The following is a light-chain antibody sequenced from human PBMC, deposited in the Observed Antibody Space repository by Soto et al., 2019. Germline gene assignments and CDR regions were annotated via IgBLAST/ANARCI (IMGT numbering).Light chain of an antibody. CDR1: QSVSSN. Sequence: EIVLTQSPATLSLSPGERAALSCGASQSVSSNLAWYQQKPGQAPRLLIYGASTRATGIPARFSGSGSGTEFTLTISSLEPEDFAVYYCQYRSNWPPYTFGQGTKVDIK. CDR2: GAS. CDR3: QYRSNWPPYT. V-gene: IGKV3-11*01. J-gene: IGKJ2*01.